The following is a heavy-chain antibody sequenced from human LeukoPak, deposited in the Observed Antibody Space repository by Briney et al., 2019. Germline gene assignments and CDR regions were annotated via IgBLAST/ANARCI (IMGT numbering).Heavy chain of an antibody. D-gene: IGHD3-10*01. J-gene: IGHJ4*02. CDR3: ARTNYYGSGSYYTLYYFDY. CDR1: GGSISSYY. CDR2: IYYSGST. V-gene: IGHV4-59*01. Sequence: SETLSLTCTVSGGSISSYYWSWIRQPPGKGLEWIGFIYYSGSTNYNPSLKSRVTISVDTSKNQFSLKLSSVTAADTAVYYCARTNYYGSGSYYTLYYFDYWGQGTLVTVSS.